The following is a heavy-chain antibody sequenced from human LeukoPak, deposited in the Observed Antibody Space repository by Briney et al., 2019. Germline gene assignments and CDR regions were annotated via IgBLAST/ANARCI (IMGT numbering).Heavy chain of an antibody. V-gene: IGHV3-23*01. CDR2: ISGGGGGT. J-gene: IGHJ4*02. D-gene: IGHD3-9*01. CDR3: AKFYDILTGYFDH. CDR1: GFTFTTYA. Sequence: GGSLRLSCEASGFTFTTYAMGWVRQSPGKGLEWVSSISGGGGGTYYAEFVKGRFTISRDNSKNTLYLQMNSLRAEDTAVYYCAKFYDILTGYFDHWGQGTLVTVSS.